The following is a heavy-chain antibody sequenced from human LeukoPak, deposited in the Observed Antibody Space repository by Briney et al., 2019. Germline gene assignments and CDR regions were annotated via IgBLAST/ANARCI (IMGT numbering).Heavy chain of an antibody. D-gene: IGHD1-26*01. CDR3: ARLSLGAGGGSKTLAPFDI. Sequence: SETLSLTCTVSGGSISSYYRSWIRQPPGKGLERMVDVHYSGSTNYNPSLKSRVTISIDTSKNQFSLKLSSVTAADTAVYYCARLSLGAGGGSKTLAPFDIWGQGTMVTVSS. V-gene: IGHV4-59*08. J-gene: IGHJ3*02. CDR1: GGSISSYY. CDR2: VHYSGST.